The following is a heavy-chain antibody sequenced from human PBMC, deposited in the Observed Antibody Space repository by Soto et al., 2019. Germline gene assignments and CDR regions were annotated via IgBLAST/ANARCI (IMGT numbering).Heavy chain of an antibody. V-gene: IGHV4-31*02. CDR2: IHYSGST. D-gene: IGHD4-17*01. CDR1: GGSISSGGYY. J-gene: IGHJ5*02. CDR3: ARVSGEDYGDYVARFDP. Sequence: SETLSLTCTVSGGSISSGGYYWSWIRQHPGKGLEWIGYIHYSGSTYYNPSLKSRVTISVDTSKNQFSLKLSSVTAADTAVYYCARVSGEDYGDYVARFDPWGQGTLVTVSS.